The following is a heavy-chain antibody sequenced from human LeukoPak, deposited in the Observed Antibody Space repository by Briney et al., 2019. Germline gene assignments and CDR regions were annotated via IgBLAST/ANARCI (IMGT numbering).Heavy chain of an antibody. D-gene: IGHD3-9*01. V-gene: IGHV3-64D*06. CDR2: ITNNGGNT. Sequence: RGGSLRLSCSASGFTFSSYTIHWVRQAPGKGLEFVSAITNNGGNTYYADSVKGRFTISRDNSKNTVHLQMSSLRAEDTAVYYCVIVRGYFDSSGSDYWGQGTLVTVSS. CDR1: GFTFSSYT. CDR3: VIVRGYFDSSGSDY. J-gene: IGHJ4*02.